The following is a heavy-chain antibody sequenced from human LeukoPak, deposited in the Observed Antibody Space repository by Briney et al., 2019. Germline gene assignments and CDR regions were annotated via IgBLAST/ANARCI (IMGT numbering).Heavy chain of an antibody. Sequence: SETLSLTCAVYGGSFRGYNWSWIRHPPGKGLEWMGEINHSGSTNYNPSLKSRVTISVDTSKNQFSLKLSSVTAADTAVYYCARVNSYGSGSYNWFDPWGQGTLVTVSS. CDR2: INHSGST. CDR3: ARVNSYGSGSYNWFDP. V-gene: IGHV4-34*01. D-gene: IGHD3-10*01. CDR1: GGSFRGYN. J-gene: IGHJ5*02.